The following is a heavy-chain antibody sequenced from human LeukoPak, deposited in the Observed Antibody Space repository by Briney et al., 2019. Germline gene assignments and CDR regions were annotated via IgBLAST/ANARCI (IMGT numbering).Heavy chain of an antibody. CDR3: ARDSNQLLDY. CDR2: IYYSGST. D-gene: IGHD2-2*01. CDR1: GGSISSGGYY. V-gene: IGHV4-31*03. Sequence: SETLSLTCTVSGGSISSGGYYWSWIRQHPGKGLEWIGYIYYSGSTYYNPSLKSRVTISVDTSKNQFSLKLSSVAAADTAVYYCARDSNQLLDYWGQGTLVTVSS. J-gene: IGHJ4*02.